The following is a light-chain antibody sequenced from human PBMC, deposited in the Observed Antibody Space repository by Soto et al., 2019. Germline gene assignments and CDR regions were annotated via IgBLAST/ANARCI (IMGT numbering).Light chain of an antibody. Sequence: DIQMTQSPSSLSASVGDIVTLTCRASQGIGDDLGWYQQQPGRAPKRLIYGVFNLQSGVPSSFSGSGSGTEFTLTISSLQPEDFAPYYCLQHRSYPWTFGEGTKVEIK. CDR3: LQHRSYPWT. J-gene: IGKJ1*01. CDR1: QGIGDD. V-gene: IGKV1-17*01. CDR2: GVF.